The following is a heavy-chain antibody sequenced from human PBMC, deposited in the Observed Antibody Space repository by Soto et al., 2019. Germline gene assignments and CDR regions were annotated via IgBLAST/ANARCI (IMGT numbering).Heavy chain of an antibody. V-gene: IGHV1-46*03. CDR1: RFGYACRS. J-gene: IGHJ5*02. Sequence: SAKPSSEESRFGYACRSRRSLHQAPGQGLEWMGIINPSGGSTSYAQKFQGRVTMTRDTSTSTVYMELSSLRSEDTAVYYCDRAGWSDNWFAPWGQGTLVTVSS. CDR2: INPSGGST. CDR3: DRAGWSDNWFAP. D-gene: IGHD6-19*01.